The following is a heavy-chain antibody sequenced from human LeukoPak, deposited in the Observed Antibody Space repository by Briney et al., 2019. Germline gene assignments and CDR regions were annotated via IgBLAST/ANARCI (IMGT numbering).Heavy chain of an antibody. CDR1: GYTFITSW. CDR2: IYPGDSDT. Sequence: KAGGSLRLSCKGSGYTFITSWIGWVRQMPGKGLELMGIIYPGDSDTRYSPSFQGQVTISADKSINTAYLQWSSLKASDTAMYYCARPDDYGGKPAAFNIWGQGTMVTVSS. J-gene: IGHJ3*02. V-gene: IGHV5-51*01. D-gene: IGHD4-23*01. CDR3: ARPDDYGGKPAAFNI.